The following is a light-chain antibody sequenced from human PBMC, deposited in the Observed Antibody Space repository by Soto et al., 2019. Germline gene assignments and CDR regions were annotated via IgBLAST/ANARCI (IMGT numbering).Light chain of an antibody. CDR2: DAS. Sequence: EIVLTQSPATLSLSPGERATLSCRASQSVSSYLAWYQQKPGQAPRLLIYDASSRATGIPARFSGSGSGKDFTLTISSLEPEDFAVYYCQQRSNWRFTFGPGTKVDIK. CDR3: QQRSNWRFT. J-gene: IGKJ3*01. CDR1: QSVSSY. V-gene: IGKV3-11*01.